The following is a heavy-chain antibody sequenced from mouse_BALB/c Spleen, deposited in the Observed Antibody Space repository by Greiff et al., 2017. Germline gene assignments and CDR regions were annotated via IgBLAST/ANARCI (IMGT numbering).Heavy chain of an antibody. V-gene: IGHV5-6-2*01. Sequence: DVQLVESGGGLVKLGGSLKLSCAASGFTFSSYYMSWVRQTPEKRLELVAAINSNGGSTYYPDTVKGRFTISRDNAKNTLYLQMSSLKSEDTALYYCARGLYYYGSSPFAYWGQGTLVTVSA. CDR3: ARGLYYYGSSPFAY. CDR2: INSNGGST. J-gene: IGHJ3*01. CDR1: GFTFSSYY. D-gene: IGHD1-1*01.